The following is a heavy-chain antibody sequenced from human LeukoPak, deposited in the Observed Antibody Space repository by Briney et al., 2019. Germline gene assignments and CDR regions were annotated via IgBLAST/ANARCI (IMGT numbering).Heavy chain of an antibody. J-gene: IGHJ4*02. V-gene: IGHV3-21*01. CDR2: ISSSSSYI. D-gene: IGHD5-24*01. Sequence: GGSLRLSCAASGFTFSSYSMNWVRQAPGKGLEWVASISSSSSYIYYADSVKGRFTISRDNAKNSLYLQMNSLRAEDTAVYYCARGGRWLQSPPENWGQGTLVTVSS. CDR1: GFTFSSYS. CDR3: ARGGRWLQSPPEN.